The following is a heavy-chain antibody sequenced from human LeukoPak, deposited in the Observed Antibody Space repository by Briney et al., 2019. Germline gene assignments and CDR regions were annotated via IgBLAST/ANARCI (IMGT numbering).Heavy chain of an antibody. CDR3: ASVAVVVATRAFDI. CDR1: GFTFDDYG. Sequence: PGGSLRLSCAASGFTFDDYGMSWVRQAPGKGLEWVSGINWNGGSTGYADSVKGRFTISRDNAKNSLYLQMNSLRAEDTALYYCASVAVVVATRAFDIWGQGTMVTVSS. CDR2: INWNGGST. D-gene: IGHD2-15*01. J-gene: IGHJ3*02. V-gene: IGHV3-20*04.